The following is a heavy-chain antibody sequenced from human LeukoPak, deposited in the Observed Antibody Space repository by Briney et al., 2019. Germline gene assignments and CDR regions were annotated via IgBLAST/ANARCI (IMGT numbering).Heavy chain of an antibody. V-gene: IGHV3-21*01. Sequence: GGSLRLSCAASGFTFSSYSMHWVRQAPGKGLEWVSSISSSSIYIYYADPLKGRFTISRDNAKNSLYLQMNSLRAEDTAVYYCARGRQNSGSYSDAFDIWGQGTMVTVSS. CDR3: ARGRQNSGSYSDAFDI. CDR2: ISSSSIYI. CDR1: GFTFSSYS. D-gene: IGHD1-26*01. J-gene: IGHJ3*02.